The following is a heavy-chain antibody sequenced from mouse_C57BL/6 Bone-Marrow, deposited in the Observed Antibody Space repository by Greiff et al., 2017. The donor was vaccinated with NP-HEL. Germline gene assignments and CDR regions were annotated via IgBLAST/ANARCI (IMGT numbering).Heavy chain of an antibody. CDR1: GYSFTDYN. CDR2: INPNYGTT. CDR3: ARSGITTVVAERGFDV. V-gene: IGHV1-39*01. J-gene: IGHJ1*03. Sequence: SGPELVKPGASVKISCKASGYSFTDYNMNWVKQSNGKSLEWIGVINPNYGTTSYNQKFKGKATLTVDQSSSTAYMQLNSLTSEDSAVYYCARSGITTVVAERGFDVWGTGTTVTVSS. D-gene: IGHD1-1*01.